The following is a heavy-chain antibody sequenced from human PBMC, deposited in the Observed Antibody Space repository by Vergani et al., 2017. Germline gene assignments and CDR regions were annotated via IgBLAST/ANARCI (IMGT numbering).Heavy chain of an antibody. CDR3: ASDRTGYIDAFDI. J-gene: IGHJ3*02. Sequence: QVQLQESGPGLVKPSETLSLTCTVSGGSISSYYWSWIRQPPGKGLEWIGYIYYSGSTNYNPSLKSRVTISVDTSKNQFSLKLSSVTAADTAVYYCASDRTGYIDAFDIWGQGKMVTVSS. D-gene: IGHD6-13*01. CDR2: IYYSGST. V-gene: IGHV4-59*01. CDR1: GGSISSYY.